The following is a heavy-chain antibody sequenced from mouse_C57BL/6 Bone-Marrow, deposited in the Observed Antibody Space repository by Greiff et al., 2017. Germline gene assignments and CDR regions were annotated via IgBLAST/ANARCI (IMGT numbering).Heavy chain of an antibody. V-gene: IGHV5-17*01. CDR2: ISSGSSTI. J-gene: IGHJ2*01. Sequence: DVKLVESGGGLVKPGGSLKLSCAASGLTFSDYGMHWVRQAPEKGLEWVAYISSGSSTIYYADTVKGRFTISRDNAKNTLFLQMTSLRSEDTAMYYCARRRFFDYWGQGTTLTVSS. CDR1: GLTFSDYG. CDR3: ARRRFFDY.